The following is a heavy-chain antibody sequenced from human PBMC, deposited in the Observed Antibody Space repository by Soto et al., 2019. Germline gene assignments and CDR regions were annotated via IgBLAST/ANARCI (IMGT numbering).Heavy chain of an antibody. J-gene: IGHJ6*02. V-gene: IGHV1-69*13. Sequence: GASVNVPCKASGGTFSSYAISWVRQAPGQGLEWMGGIIPIFGTANYAQKFQGRVTITADESTSTAYMELSSLRSEDTAVYYCATSGENSSSWVIYYYYGMDVWGQGTTVTVSS. CDR1: GGTFSSYA. CDR2: IIPIFGTA. D-gene: IGHD6-13*01. CDR3: ATSGENSSSWVIYYYYGMDV.